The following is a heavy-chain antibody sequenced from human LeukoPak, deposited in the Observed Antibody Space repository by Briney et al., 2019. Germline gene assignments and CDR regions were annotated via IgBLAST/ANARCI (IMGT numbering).Heavy chain of an antibody. V-gene: IGHV4-39*01. CDR2: IYYSGST. Sequence: SETLSLTCTVSGGSISSSSYYWGWIRQPPGKGLEWIGSIYYSGSTYYNPSLKSRVTISVDTSKNQFSLKLSSVTAADTAVYYCARHLIVGATTSTWFDPWGQGTLVTVSS. CDR3: ARHLIVGATTSTWFDP. CDR1: GGSISSSSYY. D-gene: IGHD1-26*01. J-gene: IGHJ5*02.